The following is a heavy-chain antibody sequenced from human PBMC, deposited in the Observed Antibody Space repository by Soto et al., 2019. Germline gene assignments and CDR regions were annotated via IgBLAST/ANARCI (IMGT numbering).Heavy chain of an antibody. Sequence: PGGSLRLSCAASGFTFGSYGMHWFRQAPGKGLEWVAVIWYDGSNKYYADSVKGRFTISRYNSKNTLYLQMNSLRAEVTAVYYCARDRYSGYDFYYWGQGTLVTVSS. V-gene: IGHV3-33*01. J-gene: IGHJ4*02. CDR1: GFTFGSYG. CDR2: IWYDGSNK. D-gene: IGHD5-12*01. CDR3: ARDRYSGYDFYY.